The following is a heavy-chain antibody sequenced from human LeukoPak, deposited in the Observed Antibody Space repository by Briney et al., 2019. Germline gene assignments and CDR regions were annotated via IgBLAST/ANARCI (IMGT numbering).Heavy chain of an antibody. CDR2: MNPNSGNT. J-gene: IGHJ5*02. D-gene: IGHD1-26*01. V-gene: IGHV1-8*03. CDR1: GYTFTSYD. Sequence: GASVKVSCKASGYTFTSYDINWVRQATGQGLEWMGWMNPNSGNTGYAQKFQGRVTITRNTSISTAYMELSSLRSEDTAVYYCARGSGSYYVRWFDPWGQGTLVTVSS. CDR3: ARGSGSYYVRWFDP.